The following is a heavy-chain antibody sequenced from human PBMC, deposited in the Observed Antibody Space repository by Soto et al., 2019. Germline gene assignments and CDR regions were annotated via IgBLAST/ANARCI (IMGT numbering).Heavy chain of an antibody. J-gene: IGHJ4*02. V-gene: IGHV4-34*01. Sequence: SETLSLTCAVYGGSFSGYYWSWIRQPPGKGLEWIGEINHSGSTNYNPSLKSRVTISVDTSKNQFSLKLSSVTAADTAVYYCARGDIVVVPAARSGTLFDYWGQGTLVTVSS. CDR1: GGSFSGYY. D-gene: IGHD2-2*01. CDR2: INHSGST. CDR3: ARGDIVVVPAARSGTLFDY.